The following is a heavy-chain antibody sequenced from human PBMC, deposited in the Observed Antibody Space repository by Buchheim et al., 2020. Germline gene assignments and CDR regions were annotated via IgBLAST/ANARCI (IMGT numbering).Heavy chain of an antibody. J-gene: IGHJ5*02. V-gene: IGHV4-30-2*01. Sequence: QLQLQESGSGLVKPSQTLSLTCAVSGGSISSGGYSWSWIRQPPGKGLEWIGYIYHSGSTYYNPSLQSRVTISVDRSTNQFSLKLSSVTAADTAVYYCARSGITMVRGVTRFDPWGQGTL. CDR1: GGSISSGGYS. CDR3: ARSGITMVRGVTRFDP. D-gene: IGHD3-10*01. CDR2: IYHSGST.